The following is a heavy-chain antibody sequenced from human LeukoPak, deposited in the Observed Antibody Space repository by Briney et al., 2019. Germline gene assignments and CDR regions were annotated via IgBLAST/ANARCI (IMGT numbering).Heavy chain of an antibody. CDR3: ARDVRLWTPDAFDI. Sequence: GGSLRLSCAASGFTFSDYYMSWIRQAPGKGLEWVSYISSSGSTIYYADSVKGRFTISRDNAKNSPYLQMNSLRAEDTAVYYCARDVRLWTPDAFDIWGQGTMVTVSS. CDR2: ISSSGSTI. CDR1: GFTFSDYY. J-gene: IGHJ3*02. V-gene: IGHV3-11*01. D-gene: IGHD3/OR15-3a*01.